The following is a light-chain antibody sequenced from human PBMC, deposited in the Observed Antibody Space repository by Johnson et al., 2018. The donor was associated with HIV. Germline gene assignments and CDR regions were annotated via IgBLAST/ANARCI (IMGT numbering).Light chain of an antibody. J-gene: IGLJ1*01. CDR3: GTWDSSLSGGLYV. Sequence: QAVLTQPPSVSAAPGQKVTISCSGSSSNIGDNYVSWYQHLPGTAPKLLIYDNNKRPSGIPDRFSASKSGTSATLGITGLPTADEADYYCGTWDSSLSGGLYVFGTGTRVTVL. CDR2: DNN. V-gene: IGLV1-51*01. CDR1: SSNIGDNY.